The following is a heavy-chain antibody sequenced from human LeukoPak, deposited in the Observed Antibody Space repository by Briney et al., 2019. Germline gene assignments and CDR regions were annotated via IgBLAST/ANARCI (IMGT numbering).Heavy chain of an antibody. J-gene: IGHJ4*02. CDR1: GGSFSGYY. V-gene: IGHV4-59*10. Sequence: SETLSLTCAVYGGSFSGYYWSWIRQPAGKRLEWIGRIYTSGSTNYNPSLKSRVTMSVDTSKNQFSLKLSSVTAADTAVYYCARVGSSGMEYYDSSGYLTFDYWGQGTLVTVSS. CDR2: IYTSGST. D-gene: IGHD3-22*01. CDR3: ARVGSSGMEYYDSSGYLTFDY.